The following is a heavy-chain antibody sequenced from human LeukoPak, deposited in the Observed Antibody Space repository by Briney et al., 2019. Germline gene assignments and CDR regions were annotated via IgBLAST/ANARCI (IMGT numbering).Heavy chain of an antibody. D-gene: IGHD2-2*01. J-gene: IGHJ4*02. V-gene: IGHV1-69*13. Sequence: ASVKVSCTASGGTFSSYAISWVRQAPGQGLEWMGGIIPIFGTANYAQKFQGRVTITADESTSTAYMELSSLRSEDTAVYYCARVGCSSTSCYGEFDYWGQGTLVTVSS. CDR2: IIPIFGTA. CDR3: ARVGCSSTSCYGEFDY. CDR1: GGTFSSYA.